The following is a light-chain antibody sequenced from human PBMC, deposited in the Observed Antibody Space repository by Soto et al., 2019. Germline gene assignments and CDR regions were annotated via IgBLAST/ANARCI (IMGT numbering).Light chain of an antibody. CDR1: QSISSY. Sequence: DIHMTQSPSSLSASVGDRVTITCRASQSISSYLNWYQQKPGKAPKLLIYAASSLQSGVPSRFSGSGSGTDFTLTISSLQPEDFATYYCQQSYSTPITFGQGTRL. V-gene: IGKV1-39*01. CDR3: QQSYSTPIT. CDR2: AAS. J-gene: IGKJ5*01.